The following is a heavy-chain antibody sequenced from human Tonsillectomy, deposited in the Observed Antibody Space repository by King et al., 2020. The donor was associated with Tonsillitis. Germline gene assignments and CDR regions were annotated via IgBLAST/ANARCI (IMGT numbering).Heavy chain of an antibody. CDR3: AKRVNYYDSSGYYYFDY. V-gene: IGHV3-30*18. CDR1: GFTFTSYA. Sequence: VQLEESGGGVVQPGRSLRLSCAASGFTFTSYAMHWVRQAPGKGLEWVAFISYDGSNKYYADTVKGRFTISRDNSKNTLYLQMNSLRAEDTAVYYCAKRVNYYDSSGYYYFDYWGQGTLVTVSS. CDR2: ISYDGSNK. D-gene: IGHD3-22*01. J-gene: IGHJ4*02.